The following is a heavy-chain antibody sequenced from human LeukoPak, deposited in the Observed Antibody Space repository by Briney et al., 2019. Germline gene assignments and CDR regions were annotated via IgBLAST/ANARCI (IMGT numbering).Heavy chain of an antibody. CDR3: ARVGGWYYNY. V-gene: IGHV4-34*01. Sequence: PSETLSLTCAVYGGSFSGYYWSWIRQPPGKGLEWIGEINHSGSTNYNPSLKSRVTISEDTSKNQFSLKLSSVTAADTAVYYCARVGGWYYNYWGQGTLVTVSS. D-gene: IGHD6-19*01. CDR2: INHSGST. CDR1: GGSFSGYY. J-gene: IGHJ4*02.